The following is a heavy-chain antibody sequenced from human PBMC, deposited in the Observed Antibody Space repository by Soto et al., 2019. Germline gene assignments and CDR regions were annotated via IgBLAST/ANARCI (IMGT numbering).Heavy chain of an antibody. CDR3: ACLYNWNGWSDY. Sequence: QVQLQESGPGLVKPSETLSLTCTVSGVSITSYYWSWIRQPAGKGLEWIGRLYSSGSTNYNPSLKSRVTMSIDTSKNQFSLKLSSVTAADTAVYYCACLYNWNGWSDYWGQGTLVTVSS. CDR1: GVSITSYY. D-gene: IGHD1-20*01. V-gene: IGHV4-4*07. J-gene: IGHJ4*02. CDR2: LYSSGST.